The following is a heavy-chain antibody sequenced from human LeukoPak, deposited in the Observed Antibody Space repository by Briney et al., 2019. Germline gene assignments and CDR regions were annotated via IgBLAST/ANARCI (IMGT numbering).Heavy chain of an antibody. CDR3: ARIPRFGVVNAC. CDR2: IYYSGST. Sequence: PSETLSLTCTVSGGSISSSSYYWGWIRQPPGKGLEWIGGIYYSGSTYYNPSLKSRVTISVDTSKNQFSLKLSSVTAADTAVYYCARIPRFGVVNACWGQGTLVTVSS. V-gene: IGHV4-39*01. D-gene: IGHD3-3*01. CDR1: GGSISSSSYY. J-gene: IGHJ4*02.